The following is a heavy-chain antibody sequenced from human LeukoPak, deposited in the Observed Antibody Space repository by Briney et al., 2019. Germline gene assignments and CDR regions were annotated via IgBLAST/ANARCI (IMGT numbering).Heavy chain of an antibody. D-gene: IGHD3-10*01. CDR1: GFTFSSYS. Sequence: PGGSLRLSCAASGFTFSSYSMNWVRQAPGKGLEWVSSISSSSSYIYYADSVKGRFTISRDNAKNSLYLQMNSLRAEDTAVYYCASAVGGSARDYWGQGTLVTVSS. J-gene: IGHJ4*02. CDR3: ASAVGGSARDY. V-gene: IGHV3-21*01. CDR2: ISSSSSYI.